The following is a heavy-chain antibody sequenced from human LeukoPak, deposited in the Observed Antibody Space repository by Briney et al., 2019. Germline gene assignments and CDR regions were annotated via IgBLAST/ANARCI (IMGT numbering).Heavy chain of an antibody. J-gene: IGHJ3*02. Sequence: HPGRSLRLSCAASGFTFSSYWMHWVRQAPGKGLVWVSRINSDGSSTSYADSVKGRFTISRDNAKNTLYLQMNSLRAEDTAVYYCARMGRTYCTNGVCYDDAFDIWGQGTMVTVSS. D-gene: IGHD2-8*01. CDR1: GFTFSSYW. CDR3: ARMGRTYCTNGVCYDDAFDI. CDR2: INSDGSST. V-gene: IGHV3-74*01.